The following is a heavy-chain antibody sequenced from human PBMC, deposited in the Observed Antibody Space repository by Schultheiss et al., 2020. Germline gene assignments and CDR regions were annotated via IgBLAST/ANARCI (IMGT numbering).Heavy chain of an antibody. Sequence: GESLKISCAASGFTFSSYSMNWVRQAPGKGLDWVSVLYPQETTYYADSVKGRFTISRDNSKNTLFLQMNDLRAEDTAIYYCAKSMGPYYLASWGQGTLVTVSS. D-gene: IGHD5-24*01. CDR3: AKSMGPYYLAS. CDR1: GFTFSSYS. J-gene: IGHJ4*02. CDR2: LYPQETT. V-gene: IGHV3-53*01.